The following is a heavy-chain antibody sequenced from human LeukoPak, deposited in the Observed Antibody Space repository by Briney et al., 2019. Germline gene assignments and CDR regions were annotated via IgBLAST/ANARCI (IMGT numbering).Heavy chain of an antibody. V-gene: IGHV3-33*01. CDR2: IWYDGSNK. J-gene: IGHJ4*02. CDR1: GFTFSSYG. Sequence: PGGSLRLSCAASGFTFSSYGMHWVRLAPGKGLEWVAVIWYDGSNKYYADSVKGRFTISRDNSKNTLYLQMNSLRAEDTAVYYCARSDSGSYYDTLMDYWGQGTLVTVSS. CDR3: ARSDSGSYYDTLMDY. D-gene: IGHD1-26*01.